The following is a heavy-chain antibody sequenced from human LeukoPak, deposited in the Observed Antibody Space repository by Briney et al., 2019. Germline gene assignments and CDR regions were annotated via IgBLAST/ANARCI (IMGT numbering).Heavy chain of an antibody. V-gene: IGHV3-23*01. J-gene: IGHJ4*02. CDR1: GFTFSSFA. CDR2: ISASGGST. D-gene: IGHD2-15*01. Sequence: GGSLRLSCAASGFTFSSFAMSWVRQAPGKGLEWVSTISASGGSTYYADSVKGRFTISRDNSKITLYLQMNSLRAEDTAVYYCATQKSRSGGSCYDYWGQGTLVTVSS. CDR3: ATQKSRSGGSCYDY.